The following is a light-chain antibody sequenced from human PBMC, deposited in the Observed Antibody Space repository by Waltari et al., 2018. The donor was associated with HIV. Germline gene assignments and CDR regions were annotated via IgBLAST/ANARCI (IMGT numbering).Light chain of an antibody. V-gene: IGLV2-14*03. Sequence: QSALSQPASVSASPGQSVAISCSGSANDIGRYNYVSWYQQPPDRAPTLILFDVNNRPSGISDRFSGSKSGTTSSLTISTVRTDDEADYYCASYTVNSTGVFGTGTKLSVL. J-gene: IGLJ1*01. CDR2: DVN. CDR1: ANDIGRYNY. CDR3: ASYTVNSTGV.